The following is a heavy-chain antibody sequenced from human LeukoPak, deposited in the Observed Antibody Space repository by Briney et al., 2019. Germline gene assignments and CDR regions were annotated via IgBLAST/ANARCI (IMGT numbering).Heavy chain of an antibody. Sequence: GGSLRLSCAASGFTFSSYAMHWVRRAPGKGLEWVAVISYDGSNKYYADSVKGRFTISRDNSKNTLYLQMNSLRAEDTAVYYCARDRSSSFDYWGQGTLVTVSS. CDR2: ISYDGSNK. D-gene: IGHD6-13*01. J-gene: IGHJ4*02. V-gene: IGHV3-30*04. CDR3: ARDRSSSFDY. CDR1: GFTFSSYA.